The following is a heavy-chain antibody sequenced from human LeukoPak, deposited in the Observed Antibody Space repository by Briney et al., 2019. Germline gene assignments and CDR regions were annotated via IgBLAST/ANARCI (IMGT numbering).Heavy chain of an antibody. D-gene: IGHD2-15*01. CDR2: ISNSGSTI. CDR1: RFTFSSYE. CDR3: ARAGCSGGSCYGLVY. Sequence: GGSLRLSCAASRFTFSSYEMNWVRQAPGKGLEWVLYISNSGSTIYYADSVKGRFTISRDNAKNTLYLQMNSLRAEDTAVYYCARAGCSGGSCYGLVYWGQGTLVTVSS. V-gene: IGHV3-48*03. J-gene: IGHJ4*02.